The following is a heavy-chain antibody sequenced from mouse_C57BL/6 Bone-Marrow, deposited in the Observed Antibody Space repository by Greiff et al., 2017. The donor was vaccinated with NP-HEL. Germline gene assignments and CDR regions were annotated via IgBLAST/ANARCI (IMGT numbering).Heavy chain of an antibody. CDR1: GYTFTSYW. CDR3: ARDSRENAMDY. J-gene: IGHJ4*01. CDR2: LDPSDSYT. V-gene: IGHV1-69*01. Sequence: QVQLQQPGAELVMPGASVKLSCKASGYTFTSYWMHWVKQRPGQGLEWIGELDPSDSYTNYNQKFKGKSTLTVDKSSSTAYMQLSSLTSEDSAVYYCARDSRENAMDYWGQGTSVTVSS.